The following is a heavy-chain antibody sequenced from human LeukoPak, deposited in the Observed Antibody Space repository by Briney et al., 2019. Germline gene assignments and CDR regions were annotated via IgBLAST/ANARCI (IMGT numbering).Heavy chain of an antibody. V-gene: IGHV3-23*01. D-gene: IGHD3-10*01. CDR3: AKGKSGSGSDV. CDR2: VSGSGSTT. J-gene: IGHJ6*02. CDR1: RFTFSSYA. Sequence: GGSLRLSCAASRFTFSSYAMSWVRQAPGKGLEWVSTVSGSGSTTYYADSVKGRFTISRDNSKNTLYLQMNSLRAEDTAIYYCAKGKSGSGSDVWGQGTTVIVSS.